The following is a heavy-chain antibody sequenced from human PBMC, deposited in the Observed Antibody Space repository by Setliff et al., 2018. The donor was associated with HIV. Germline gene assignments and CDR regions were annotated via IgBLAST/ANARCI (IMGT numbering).Heavy chain of an antibody. D-gene: IGHD1-26*01. CDR2: INPKSGAT. CDR3: ARAHSGSYYYYYYMDV. J-gene: IGHJ6*03. Sequence: GASVKVSCKASGGTFSSYAISWVRQAPGQGLEWMGWINPKSGATNYAQKFQGRVTMTTDTSTSTAYMELRRLRSDDTAVYYCARAHSGSYYYYYYMDVWGKGTTVTVSS. V-gene: IGHV1-18*01. CDR1: GGTFSSYA.